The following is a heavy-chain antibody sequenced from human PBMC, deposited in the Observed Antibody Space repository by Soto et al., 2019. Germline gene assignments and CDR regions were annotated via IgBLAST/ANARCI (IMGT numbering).Heavy chain of an antibody. D-gene: IGHD2-2*01. Sequence: GASVKVSCKASGYTFTGYYMHWVRQAPGQGLEWMGWINPNSGGTNYAQKFQGWVTMTRDTSISTAYMELSRLRSDDTAVYYCARGQVIVLVPAAPRAFEIWGKGTMVTV. J-gene: IGHJ3*02. V-gene: IGHV1-2*04. CDR2: INPNSGGT. CDR3: ARGQVIVLVPAAPRAFEI. CDR1: GYTFTGYY.